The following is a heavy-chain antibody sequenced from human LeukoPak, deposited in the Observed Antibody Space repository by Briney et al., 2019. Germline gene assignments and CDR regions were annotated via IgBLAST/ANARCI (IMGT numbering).Heavy chain of an antibody. CDR1: GFTLSNAW. CDR2: IKQDGSEK. CDR3: ARDIVATWAYYYYYYMDV. D-gene: IGHD5-12*01. V-gene: IGHV3-7*01. J-gene: IGHJ6*03. Sequence: GGSLRLSCAASGFTLSNAWMSWVRQAPGKGLEWVANIKQDGSEKYYVDSVKGRFTISRSNAKNSLYLQMNSLRAEDTAVYYCARDIVATWAYYYYYYMDVWGKGTTVTVSS.